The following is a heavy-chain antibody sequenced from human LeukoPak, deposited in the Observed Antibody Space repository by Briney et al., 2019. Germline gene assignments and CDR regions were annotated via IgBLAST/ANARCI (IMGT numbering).Heavy chain of an antibody. J-gene: IGHJ6*02. D-gene: IGHD5-18*01. V-gene: IGHV1-18*01. CDR3: ARGYSYGSDYYYGMDV. CDR1: GYTFTSNA. Sequence: GASVKVSCKASGYTFTSNAISWVRQAPGQGLEWMGWISGYNGNTKYAQKVQGRVTMTTDTSTSTAYMELRSLRSDDTAVYYCARGYSYGSDYYYGMDVWGQGTTVTVSS. CDR2: ISGYNGNT.